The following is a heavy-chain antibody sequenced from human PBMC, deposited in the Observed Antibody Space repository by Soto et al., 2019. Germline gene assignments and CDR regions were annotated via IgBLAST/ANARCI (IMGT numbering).Heavy chain of an antibody. Sequence: ASVKVSCKASGYTFTSYYMHWVRQAPGQGLEWMGIINPSGGSTSYAQKFQGRVTITRDTSASTAYMELSSLRSEDTAVYYCASSFTVPSAIAYWGQGTLVTVSS. J-gene: IGHJ4*02. V-gene: IGHV1-46*01. CDR2: INPSGGST. CDR3: ASSFTVPSAIAY. D-gene: IGHD2-2*02. CDR1: GYTFTSYY.